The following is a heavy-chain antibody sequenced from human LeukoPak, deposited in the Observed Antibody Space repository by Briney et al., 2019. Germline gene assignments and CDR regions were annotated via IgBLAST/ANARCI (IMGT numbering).Heavy chain of an antibody. J-gene: IGHJ4*02. CDR3: SKVRQTYDILSFPFDY. CDR1: GFTFSSYA. CDR2: ISGSGGST. D-gene: IGHD3-9*01. Sequence: GGSLRLSCAASGFTFSSYAMSWVRQAPGKGLEWVSAISGSGGSTYYADSVKGRFTISRDNSKNTLYLQMNSLRAEGTAVYYCSKVRQTYDILSFPFDYWGEGTLVTVSS. V-gene: IGHV3-23*01.